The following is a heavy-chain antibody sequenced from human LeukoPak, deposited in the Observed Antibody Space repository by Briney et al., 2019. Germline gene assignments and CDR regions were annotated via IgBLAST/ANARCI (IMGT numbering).Heavy chain of an antibody. CDR3: ARGGGDYDFWSGYYTTGYYFDY. V-gene: IGHV4-34*01. CDR2: INHSGST. CDR1: GGSFSGYY. J-gene: IGHJ4*02. D-gene: IGHD3-3*01. Sequence: PSETLSLTCAVYGGSFSGYYWSWIRQPPGKGLEWIGEINHSGSTNYNPSLKSRVTISVDTSKNQFSLKLSSVTAADTAVYYCARGGGDYDFWSGYYTTGYYFDYWGQGTLVTVSS.